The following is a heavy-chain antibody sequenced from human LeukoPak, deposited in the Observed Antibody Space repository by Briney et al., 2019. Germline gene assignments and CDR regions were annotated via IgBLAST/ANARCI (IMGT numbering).Heavy chain of an antibody. CDR3: ATGPGYSYGDFDY. D-gene: IGHD5-18*01. Sequence: ASVEVSCKVSGYTLTELSMHWVRQAPGKGLEWMGGFDPEDGETIYAQKFQGRVTMTEDTSTDTAYMELSSLRSEDTAVYYCATGPGYSYGDFDYWGQGTLVTVSS. CDR1: GYTLTELS. J-gene: IGHJ4*02. CDR2: FDPEDGET. V-gene: IGHV1-24*01.